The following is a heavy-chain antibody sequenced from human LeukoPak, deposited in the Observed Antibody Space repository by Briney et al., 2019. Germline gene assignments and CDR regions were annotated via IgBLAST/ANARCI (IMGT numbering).Heavy chain of an antibody. Sequence: SETLSLTCTVSGGSISSYYCSWIRQPPGKGLEWVGYIYYSGSTNYNPSLKSRVTISVDTSKNQFSLKLSSVTAADTAVYYCARVRYSYGSPDAFDIWGQGTMVTVSS. D-gene: IGHD5-18*01. J-gene: IGHJ3*02. CDR2: IYYSGST. V-gene: IGHV4-59*01. CDR3: ARVRYSYGSPDAFDI. CDR1: GGSISSYY.